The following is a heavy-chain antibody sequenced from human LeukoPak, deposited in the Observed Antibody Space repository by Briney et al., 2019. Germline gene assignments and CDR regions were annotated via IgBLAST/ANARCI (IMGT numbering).Heavy chain of an antibody. CDR2: IRSKAYGGTT. CDR3: TRDANYYDSSFDY. Sequence: GGSLRLSCAASGFTFDDYGMSWVRQAPGKGLEWVGFIRSKAYGGTTEYAASVKGRFTISRDDSKSIAYLQMNSLKTEDTAVYYCTRDANYYDSSFDYWGQGTLVTVSS. V-gene: IGHV3-49*04. J-gene: IGHJ4*02. D-gene: IGHD3-22*01. CDR1: GFTFDDYG.